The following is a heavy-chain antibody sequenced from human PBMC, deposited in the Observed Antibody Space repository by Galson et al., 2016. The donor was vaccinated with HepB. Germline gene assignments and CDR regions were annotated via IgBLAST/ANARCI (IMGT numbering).Heavy chain of an antibody. Sequence: SLRLSCAASGFAFNTYTMNWVRLAPGKGLEWLSAITNDGNNIYYTDSVKGRFTISRDNAKNTLYLQMNSLRLEDTAVYFCARTAEQEKRVNQRHQWGQGTLVTVSS. CDR1: GFAFNTYT. D-gene: IGHD1/OR15-1a*01. CDR3: ARTAEQEKRVNQRHQ. CDR2: ITNDGNNI. J-gene: IGHJ4*02. V-gene: IGHV3-21*01.